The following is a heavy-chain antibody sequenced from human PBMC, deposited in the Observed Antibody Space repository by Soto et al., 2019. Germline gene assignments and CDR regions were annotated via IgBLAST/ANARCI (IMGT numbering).Heavy chain of an antibody. J-gene: IGHJ4*02. CDR2: ISYDGTNK. CDR3: ARDGDSSGYTTY. V-gene: IGHV3-30-3*01. D-gene: IGHD3-22*01. Sequence: QVQLVESGGGVVQPGRSLRLSCAASGFTFSSYAMHWVRQAPGKGLEWVTVISYDGTNKNYAESVKGRFTISRDNSKNTLYLQMNSLGAEDTAVYYCARDGDSSGYTTYWGQGTLVTVSS. CDR1: GFTFSSYA.